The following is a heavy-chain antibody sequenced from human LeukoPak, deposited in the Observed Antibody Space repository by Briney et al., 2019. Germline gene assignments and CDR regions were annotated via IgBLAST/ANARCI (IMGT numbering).Heavy chain of an antibody. V-gene: IGHV4-4*07. J-gene: IGHJ5*02. CDR1: GGSISSYY. CDR3: ARDGSTYYDFWSGEMPPTWFDP. Sequence: SETLSLTCTVSGGSISSYYWSWIRQPAGKGLEWIGRIYTSGTNNYNPSLKSRVTISIATSKNQFSLKLSSVTAADTAVYYCARDGSTYYDFWSGEMPPTWFDPWGQGTLVTVSS. CDR2: IYTSGTN. D-gene: IGHD3-3*01.